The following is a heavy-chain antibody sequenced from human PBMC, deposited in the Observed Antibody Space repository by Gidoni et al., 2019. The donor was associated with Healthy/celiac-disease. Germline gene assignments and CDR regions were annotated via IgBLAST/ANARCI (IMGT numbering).Heavy chain of an antibody. D-gene: IGHD4-17*01. CDR1: GFPFTSYA. V-gene: IGHV3-23*01. J-gene: IGHJ6*03. Sequence: EVQLLESGGGLVQPGGSLRLSCPASGFPFTSYAMSWVRQAPGKGLEWGSAISGSGGSTYYADSVKGRFTISRDNSKNTLYLQMNSLRAEDTAVYYCAKWANTVTTPEDVWGKGTTVTVSS. CDR3: AKWANTVTTPEDV. CDR2: ISGSGGST.